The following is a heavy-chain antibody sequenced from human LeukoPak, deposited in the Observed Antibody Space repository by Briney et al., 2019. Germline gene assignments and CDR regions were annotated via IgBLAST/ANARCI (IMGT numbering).Heavy chain of an antibody. Sequence: GGSLRLSCAGSGFTFSNYGMHWVRQAPGKGLEWVAIIWYDGSNMYYADSVKGRFTISRDNAKNTLYLQMNSLRAEDTAVYYCARGGREVDFWGQGTLVTVSS. CDR1: GFTFSNYG. V-gene: IGHV3-33*01. J-gene: IGHJ4*02. CDR2: IWYDGSNM. D-gene: IGHD3-16*01. CDR3: ARGGREVDF.